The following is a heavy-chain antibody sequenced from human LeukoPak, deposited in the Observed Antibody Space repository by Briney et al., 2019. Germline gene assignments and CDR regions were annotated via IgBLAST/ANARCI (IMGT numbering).Heavy chain of an antibody. D-gene: IGHD6-6*01. Sequence: SETLSLTCTVSGGSITSSTYYWGWIRQPPGKGLEWIGIIYYTGNTHYNPSLKSRVTISVDTSKNQFSLKLSSVTAADTAVYYCARQARPLHYNWFDPWGQGTLVTVSS. CDR1: GGSITSSTYY. CDR2: IYYTGNT. J-gene: IGHJ5*02. CDR3: ARQARPLHYNWFDP. V-gene: IGHV4-39*01.